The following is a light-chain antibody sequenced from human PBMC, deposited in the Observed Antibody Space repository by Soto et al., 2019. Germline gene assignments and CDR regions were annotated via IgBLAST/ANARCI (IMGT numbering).Light chain of an antibody. CDR2: EVN. J-gene: IGLJ1*01. CDR1: SSDVGGYNY. V-gene: IGLV2-8*01. CDR3: SSYAGSNNFGV. Sequence: QSVLTHPPSASGSLGQSVTISCTGTSSDVGGYNYVSWYQQHPGKAPKLMIYEVNKRPSGVPDRFSGSKSGNTASLTVSGLQAEDEAYYYCSSYAGSNNFGVFGTGTKVTVL.